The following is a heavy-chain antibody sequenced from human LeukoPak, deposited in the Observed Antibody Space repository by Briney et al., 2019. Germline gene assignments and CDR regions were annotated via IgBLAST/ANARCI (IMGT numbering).Heavy chain of an antibody. Sequence: SETLSLTCTVSGGSISSYYWSWIRRPPGKGLEWIGYIYYSGSTNYNPSLKSRVTISVDTSKNQFSLKLSSVTAADTAVYYCARAPRSTEFDYWGQGTLVTVSS. CDR1: GGSISSYY. V-gene: IGHV4-59*01. CDR2: IYYSGST. CDR3: ARAPRSTEFDY. J-gene: IGHJ4*02.